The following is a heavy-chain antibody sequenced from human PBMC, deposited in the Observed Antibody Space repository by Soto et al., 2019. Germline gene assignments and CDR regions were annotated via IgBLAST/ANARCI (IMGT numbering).Heavy chain of an antibody. J-gene: IGHJ4*02. V-gene: IGHV3-30-3*01. CDR3: ARGGGFCGGDCYKGGIDY. CDR2: ISYDGSNK. CDR1: GFPFSPYT. Sequence: SLRLSCAASGFPFSPYTMHWVRQAPGKGLEWVAVISYDGSNKYYADSVQGRFTLSRDNSKNTLYLQMNSLRPEDTAVYYCARGGGFCGGDCYKGGIDYWGQGTLVTVSS. D-gene: IGHD2-21*02.